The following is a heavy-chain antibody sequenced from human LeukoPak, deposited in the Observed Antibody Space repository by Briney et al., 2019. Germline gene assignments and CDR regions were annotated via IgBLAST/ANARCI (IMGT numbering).Heavy chain of an antibody. V-gene: IGHV4-39*01. Sequence: SETLSLTCTVSGGSISSSSYYWGWIRQPPGKGLEWIGSIYYSGSTYYNPSLKSRVTISVDTSKNQFSLKLSSVTAADTAVYYWASSSSSSWHSGPWFDPWGQGTLVTVSS. CDR3: ASSSSSSWHSGPWFDP. CDR1: GGSISSSSYY. J-gene: IGHJ5*02. D-gene: IGHD6-13*01. CDR2: IYYSGST.